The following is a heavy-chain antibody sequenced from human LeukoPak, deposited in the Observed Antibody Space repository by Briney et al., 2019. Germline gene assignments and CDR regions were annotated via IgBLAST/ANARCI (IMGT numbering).Heavy chain of an antibody. J-gene: IGHJ5*02. Sequence: SETLSLTCTVSGGSISGYYWSWIWHPPGKGQERIGRIYTSGSTNYNPSLKSRVTISVDKSKNQFSLKLSSVTAADTAVYYCARDLAYCGGDCPFNWFDPWGQGTLVTVSS. CDR2: IYTSGST. CDR1: GGSISGYY. D-gene: IGHD2-21*02. V-gene: IGHV4-4*07. CDR3: ARDLAYCGGDCPFNWFDP.